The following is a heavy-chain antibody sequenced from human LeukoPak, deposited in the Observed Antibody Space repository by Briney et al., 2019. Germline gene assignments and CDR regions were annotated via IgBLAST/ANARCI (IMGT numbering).Heavy chain of an antibody. D-gene: IGHD3/OR15-3a*01. J-gene: IGHJ4*02. CDR3: AKDLGTGYYGTFPPFDY. Sequence: PGGSLRLSCAVSGFTFSNYAMSWVRQAPGKGLEWVSGISGSGGGTYYADSVKGRFTISRDNSKNTLYLQMNSLRAEDTAVYYCAKDLGTGYYGTFPPFDYWGQGTLVTVSS. CDR1: GFTFSNYA. CDR2: ISGSGGGT. V-gene: IGHV3-23*01.